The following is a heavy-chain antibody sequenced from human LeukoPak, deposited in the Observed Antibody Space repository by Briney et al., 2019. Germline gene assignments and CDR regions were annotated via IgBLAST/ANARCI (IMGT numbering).Heavy chain of an antibody. J-gene: IGHJ6*03. V-gene: IGHV4-34*01. Sequence: SETLSLTCAVYGGSFSGYYWSWIRQPPGKGLEWIGEINHSGSTNYNPSLKSRVTISVDTSKNQFSLKLSSVTAADTAVYYCARILLGYCSSTSCYTRDYYYYMDVWGKGTTVTVSS. D-gene: IGHD2-2*02. CDR1: GGSFSGYY. CDR2: INHSGST. CDR3: ARILLGYCSSTSCYTRDYYYYMDV.